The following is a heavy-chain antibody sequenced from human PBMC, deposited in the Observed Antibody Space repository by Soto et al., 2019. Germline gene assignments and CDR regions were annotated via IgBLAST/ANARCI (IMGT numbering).Heavy chain of an antibody. CDR2: VNPSGGHT. V-gene: IGHV1-46*01. Sequence: QVQLVQSGAEVKKPGASVKVSCKASGDTFTDYYIHWVRQAPGQGLEWMGTVNPSGGHTTYAQHFMGRMTMTRDTSTSTLYMELTSLTSEDTAIYYCARGGNVVVVTAALDYCGQGTLVTVSS. J-gene: IGHJ4*02. D-gene: IGHD2-21*02. CDR1: GDTFTDYY. CDR3: ARGGNVVVVTAALDY.